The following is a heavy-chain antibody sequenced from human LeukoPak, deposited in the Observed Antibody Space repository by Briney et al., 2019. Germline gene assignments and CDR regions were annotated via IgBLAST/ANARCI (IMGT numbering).Heavy chain of an antibody. D-gene: IGHD1-26*01. CDR3: TLWSGSYM. Sequence: GGSLRVSCAASGFTFSNAWMSWVRQAPGKGLEWVGLIKTKADGETTDYAAPVKGRFTISRDDSKNTLYLQMNSLKTEDTAVYYFTLWSGSYMGGQGTLVTVSS. V-gene: IGHV3-15*01. J-gene: IGHJ4*02. CDR1: GFTFSNAW. CDR2: IKTKADGETT.